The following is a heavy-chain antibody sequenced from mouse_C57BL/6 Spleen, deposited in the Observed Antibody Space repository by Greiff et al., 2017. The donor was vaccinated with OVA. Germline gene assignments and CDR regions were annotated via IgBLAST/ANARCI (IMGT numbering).Heavy chain of an antibody. Sequence: QVQLQQSGAELVRPGASVTLSCKASGYTFTDYEMHWVKQTPVHGLEWIGAIDPETGGTAYNQKFKGKAILTADKSSSTAYMELRSLTSEDSAVYYCTRFRDYDGPLAYWGQGTLVTVSA. CDR3: TRFRDYDGPLAY. J-gene: IGHJ3*01. V-gene: IGHV1-15*01. CDR1: GYTFTDYE. CDR2: IDPETGGT. D-gene: IGHD2-4*01.